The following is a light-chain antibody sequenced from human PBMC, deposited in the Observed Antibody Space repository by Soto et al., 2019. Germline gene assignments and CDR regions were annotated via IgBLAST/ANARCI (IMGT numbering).Light chain of an antibody. CDR3: SSYTSASTPLV. J-gene: IGLJ2*01. Sequence: QSALTQPASVSGSPGQSITISCTGTGSDVGGYNYVSWYQQHPGKAPNVMIYDVSNRPSGVSNRFSGSKSGNTASLTISGLQAEDEAAYYCSSYTSASTPLVFGGGTKLTVL. V-gene: IGLV2-14*01. CDR1: GSDVGGYNY. CDR2: DVS.